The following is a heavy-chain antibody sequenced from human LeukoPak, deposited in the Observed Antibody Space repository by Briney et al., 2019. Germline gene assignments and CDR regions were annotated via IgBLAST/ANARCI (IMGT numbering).Heavy chain of an antibody. Sequence: GGSLRLSCAASGFTFDDYAMHWVRQAPGKGLEWVSGISWNSGSIGYADSVKGRFNISRDNAKNSLYLQMNSLRAEDTALYYCAKSVVGDPAPFDYWGQGTLVTVAS. D-gene: IGHD2-21*02. V-gene: IGHV3-9*01. CDR3: AKSVVGDPAPFDY. CDR1: GFTFDDYA. CDR2: ISWNSGSI. J-gene: IGHJ4*02.